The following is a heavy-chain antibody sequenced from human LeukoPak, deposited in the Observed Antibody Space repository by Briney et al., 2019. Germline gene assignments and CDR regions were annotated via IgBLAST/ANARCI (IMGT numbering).Heavy chain of an antibody. Sequence: SETLSLTCTVSGGSIRSGSYYWGWSRQPPGEGLEWSGSIYYSGSPYYNPSLKSRVTISVDTSKNHFSLKLSSVTAADTAVYFCARHNSGYSSGWYFDYWGQGALVTVSS. J-gene: IGHJ4*02. V-gene: IGHV4-39*01. D-gene: IGHD6-19*01. CDR1: GGSIRSGSYY. CDR2: IYYSGSP. CDR3: ARHNSGYSSGWYFDY.